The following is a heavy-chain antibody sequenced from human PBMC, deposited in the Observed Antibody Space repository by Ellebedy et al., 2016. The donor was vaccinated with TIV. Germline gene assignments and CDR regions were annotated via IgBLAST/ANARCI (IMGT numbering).Heavy chain of an antibody. CDR1: GFTFTNHV. D-gene: IGHD3-10*01. J-gene: IGHJ4*02. Sequence: GESLKISCAASGFTFTNHVMRWVRPAPGRALVWVTAISGIGSSTYYPDSVKGRFTISRDNSKNTLYLQMNSLRAEDTAVYYCGTRITRNYWGQGTLVTVSS. V-gene: IGHV3-23*01. CDR3: GTRITRNY. CDR2: ISGIGSST.